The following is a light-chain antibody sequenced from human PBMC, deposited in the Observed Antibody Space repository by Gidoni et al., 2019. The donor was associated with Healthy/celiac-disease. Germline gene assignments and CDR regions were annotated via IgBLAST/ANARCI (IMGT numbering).Light chain of an antibody. J-gene: IGLJ1*01. Sequence: QSALTQPASVSGSPGQSITISCTGTSSDVGSYNLVSWYQQHPGKAPKLMIYEGSKRPSGVSNRFSGSKSGNTASLTISGLQAEDEADYCCCSYGRVFGTGTKVTVL. V-gene: IGLV2-23*01. CDR3: CSYGRV. CDR1: SSDVGSYNL. CDR2: EGS.